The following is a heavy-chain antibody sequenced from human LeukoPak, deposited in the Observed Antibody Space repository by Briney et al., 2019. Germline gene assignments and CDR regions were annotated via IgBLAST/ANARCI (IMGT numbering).Heavy chain of an antibody. V-gene: IGHV4-61*02. CDR1: GGSISSGSYY. CDR3: ARYTLITVAGSSWFDP. J-gene: IGHJ5*02. D-gene: IGHD6-19*01. Sequence: SETLSLTCTVSGGSISSGSYYWSWIRQPAGKGLEWIGRIYTSGSTNYNPSLKSRVTISVDTSKNQFSLKLSSVTAADTAVYYCARYTLITVAGSSWFDPWGQGTLVTVSS. CDR2: IYTSGST.